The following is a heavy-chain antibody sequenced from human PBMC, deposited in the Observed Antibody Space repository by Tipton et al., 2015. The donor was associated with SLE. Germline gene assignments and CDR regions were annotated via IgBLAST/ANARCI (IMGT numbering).Heavy chain of an antibody. V-gene: IGHV4-34*01. Sequence: TLSLTCTVYGGSFSGYFWSWIRQPPGKGLEWIGEINHSGSTNYNPSLKNRVTISVDTAKNQISLKLSTVTAADTAVYYCARLETGTTSNCDYWGQGTLVTVSS. J-gene: IGHJ4*02. CDR1: GGSFSGYF. CDR2: INHSGST. D-gene: IGHD1-1*01. CDR3: ARLETGTTSNCDY.